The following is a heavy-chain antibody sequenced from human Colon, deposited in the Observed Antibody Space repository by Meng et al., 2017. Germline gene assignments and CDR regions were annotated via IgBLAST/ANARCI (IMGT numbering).Heavy chain of an antibody. D-gene: IGHD1-26*01. CDR1: GFTFSDYY. CDR3: ARDAVASYYFDY. Sequence: GESLKISCAASGFTFSDYYMGWFRQAPGKGLECLSYISSSGSTIYYADSVKGRFTISRDNAKNSLYLQMNSLRAEDTAVYYCARDAVASYYFDYWGQGTLVTVSS. J-gene: IGHJ4*02. CDR2: ISSSGSTI. V-gene: IGHV3-11*04.